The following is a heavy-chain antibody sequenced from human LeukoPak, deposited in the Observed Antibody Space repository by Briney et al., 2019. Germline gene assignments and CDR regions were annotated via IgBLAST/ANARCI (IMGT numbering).Heavy chain of an antibody. Sequence: PSETLSLTCTVSGGSISSNGYYWAWFRQPPGKGLEWIGSIYYSGGTYYNPSLKSRVTISVDTSKNQFSLKLSSVTAADTAVYYCARRFGYYDILTGLPYKRGYFQHWGQGTLVTVSS. CDR2: IYYSGGT. J-gene: IGHJ1*01. CDR1: GGSISSNGYY. V-gene: IGHV4-39*07. D-gene: IGHD3-9*01. CDR3: ARRFGYYDILTGLPYKRGYFQH.